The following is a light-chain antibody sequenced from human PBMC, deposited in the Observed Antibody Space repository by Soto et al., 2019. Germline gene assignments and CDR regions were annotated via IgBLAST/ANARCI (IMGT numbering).Light chain of an antibody. CDR3: CSYRSTSTLV. V-gene: IGLV2-14*01. CDR1: SSDIGAYKY. J-gene: IGLJ2*01. Sequence: QSALTQPASVSGSPGQSVTISCTGTSSDIGAYKYVSWYQHHPGKSPRLMIYEVSNRPSGVSNRFSASKSGNTASLTISGLHAEDEAYYDCCSYRSTSTLVFGGGTKLTVL. CDR2: EVS.